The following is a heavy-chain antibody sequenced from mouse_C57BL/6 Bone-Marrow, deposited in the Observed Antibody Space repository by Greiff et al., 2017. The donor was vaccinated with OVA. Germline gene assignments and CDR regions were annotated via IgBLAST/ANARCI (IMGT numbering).Heavy chain of an antibody. Sequence: EVKLMESGGGLVKPGGSLKLSCAASGFTFSSYAMSWVRQTPEKRLEWVATISDGGSYTYYPDNVKGRFTISRDTAKNNLYLQMSHLKSEDTAMYYCARDRDSPFAYWGQGTLVTVSA. CDR1: GFTFSSYA. V-gene: IGHV5-4*01. CDR3: ARDRDSPFAY. J-gene: IGHJ3*01. CDR2: ISDGGSYT. D-gene: IGHD3-1*01.